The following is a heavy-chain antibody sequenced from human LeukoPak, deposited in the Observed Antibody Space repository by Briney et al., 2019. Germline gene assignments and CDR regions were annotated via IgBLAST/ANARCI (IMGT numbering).Heavy chain of an antibody. CDR3: ARGPHRWFGESPNWFDP. CDR2: ISSSSSYI. V-gene: IGHV3-21*01. J-gene: IGHJ5*02. Sequence: PGGSLRLSCAASGFAFSSYSMNWVRQAPGKGLEWVSSISSSSSYIYYADSVKGRFTISRDNAKNSLYLQMNSLRAEDTAVYYCARGPHRWFGESPNWFDPWGQGTLVTVSS. CDR1: GFAFSSYS. D-gene: IGHD3-10*01.